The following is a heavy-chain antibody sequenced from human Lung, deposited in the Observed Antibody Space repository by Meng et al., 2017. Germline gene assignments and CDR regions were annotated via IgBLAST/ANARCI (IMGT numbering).Heavy chain of an antibody. CDR1: GYSISSGYY. J-gene: IGHJ4*02. V-gene: IGHV4-38-2*02. CDR3: ARVLIAAAGTVDY. D-gene: IGHD6-13*01. CDR2: IYHSGST. Sequence: SETLSLTCTVSGYSISSGYYWGWIRQPPGKGLEWIGSIYHSGSTYYNPSLKSRVTISVDTSKNQFSLKLSSVTAADTAVYYCARVLIAAAGTVDYWGQGTRVTGSS.